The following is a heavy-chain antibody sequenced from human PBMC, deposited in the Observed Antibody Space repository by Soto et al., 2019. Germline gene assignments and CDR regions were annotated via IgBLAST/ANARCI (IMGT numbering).Heavy chain of an antibody. Sequence: PGGSLRLSCAASGFTFSSYAMSWVRQAPGKGLEWVGRIKSKTDGGTTDYAEPVKGRFAISRDDSNNMVYLQMNSLKIEETAVYYCTTDSYSTIIIVRFDYWGHGTLVTVSS. CDR2: IKSKTDGGTT. D-gene: IGHD3-22*01. CDR3: TTDSYSTIIIVRFDY. J-gene: IGHJ4*01. V-gene: IGHV3-15*01. CDR1: GFTFSSYA.